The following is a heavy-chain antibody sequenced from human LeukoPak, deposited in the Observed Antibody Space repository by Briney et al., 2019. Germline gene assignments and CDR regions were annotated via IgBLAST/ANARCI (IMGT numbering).Heavy chain of an antibody. V-gene: IGHV4-39*01. CDR2: IYYSGSA. J-gene: IGHJ4*02. CDR1: GGSISASSYY. CDR3: ARQFITGTGRGYFDS. D-gene: IGHD1-20*01. Sequence: SETLSLTCTVSGGSISASSYYWGWIRQPPGKGLEWIGTIYYSGSAYYNPSLNSRVTVSVDTSKNQFSLKLSSVTAADTSVYYCARQFITGTGRGYFDSWGQGSLVTVSS.